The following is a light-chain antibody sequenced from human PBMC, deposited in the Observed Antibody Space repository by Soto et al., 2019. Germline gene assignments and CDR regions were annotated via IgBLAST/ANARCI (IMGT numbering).Light chain of an antibody. Sequence: QSALTQPASVSGSPGQSITISCTGTSSDVGSYNLVSWYQQHPGKAPKLMIYDVSKRPSGVSNRFSGSKSGNTASLTISGLQAGDEADYYCCSYAGSSTPYVFGTGTKLTVL. CDR2: DVS. J-gene: IGLJ1*01. V-gene: IGLV2-23*02. CDR1: SSDVGSYNL. CDR3: CSYAGSSTPYV.